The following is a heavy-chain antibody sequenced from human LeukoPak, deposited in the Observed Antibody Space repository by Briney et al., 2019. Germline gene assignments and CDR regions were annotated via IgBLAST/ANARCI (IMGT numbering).Heavy chain of an antibody. D-gene: IGHD5-12*01. Sequence: GGSLRLSCAASGFTFSGSAIHWVRHSSGKGLEWVGQIDKKDKGYATATAYAASVKGRFTISRDDSINTAYLQMKSLKTEDTALYYCTRDSGTYNWFDPWGQGTLVIVSS. J-gene: IGHJ5*02. CDR2: IDKKDKGYATAT. CDR1: GFTFSGSA. V-gene: IGHV3-73*01. CDR3: TRDSGTYNWFDP.